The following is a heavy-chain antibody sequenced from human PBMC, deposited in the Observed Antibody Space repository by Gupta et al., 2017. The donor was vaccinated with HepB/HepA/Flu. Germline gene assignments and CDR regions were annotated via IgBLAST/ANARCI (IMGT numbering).Heavy chain of an antibody. V-gene: IGHV1-8*01. CDR2: MNPNSGNT. CDR1: GYTFTTYD. Sequence: QVQLVQSGAEVKKPGASVKVSCKTSGYTFTTYDINWVRQATGQGLEWMGWMNPNSGNTVSAQKFQGRVTMTRNTSISTVYMELNSLKSEDTAVYYCARLWYNSGYDAQWVLGTLVTVAS. CDR3: ARLWYNSGYDAQ. D-gene: IGHD6-19*01. J-gene: IGHJ4*02.